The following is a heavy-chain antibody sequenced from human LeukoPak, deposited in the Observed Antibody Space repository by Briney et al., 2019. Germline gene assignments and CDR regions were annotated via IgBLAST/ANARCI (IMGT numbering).Heavy chain of an antibody. CDR2: IKTDGSTT. V-gene: IGHV3-74*01. CDR1: GFTFSSSW. CDR3: ARDEGYYDSSGYYYY. J-gene: IGHJ4*02. D-gene: IGHD3-22*01. Sequence: GGSLRLSCAVSGFTFSSSWMHWVRQAPGKGLVWVSHIKTDGSTTAYADSVKGRLTISRDNAKNTLYLQMNSLRAEDTGVYYCARDEGYYDSSGYYYYWGQGTLVTVSS.